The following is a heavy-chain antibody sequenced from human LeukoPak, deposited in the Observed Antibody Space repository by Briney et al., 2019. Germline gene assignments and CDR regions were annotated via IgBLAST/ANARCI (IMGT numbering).Heavy chain of an antibody. Sequence: SETLSLTCTVSGGSISSSSYYWGRIRQPPGKGLEWIGSIYYSGSTYYNPSLKSRVTISVDTSKNQFSLKLSSVTAADTAVYYCARPNWNDVQYYYYGMDVWGQGTTVTVSS. V-gene: IGHV4-39*01. CDR1: GGSISSSSYY. CDR2: IYYSGST. J-gene: IGHJ6*02. D-gene: IGHD1-1*01. CDR3: ARPNWNDVQYYYYGMDV.